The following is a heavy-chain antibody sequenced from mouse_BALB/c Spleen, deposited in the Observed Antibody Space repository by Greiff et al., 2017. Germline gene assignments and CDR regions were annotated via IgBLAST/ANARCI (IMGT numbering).Heavy chain of an antibody. D-gene: IGHD2-4*01. CDR2: INPSTGYT. CDR1: GYTFTSYW. Sequence: GQLQQSGAELAKPGASVKMSCKASGYTFTSYWMHWVKQRPGQGLEWIGYINPSTGYTEYNQKFKDKATLTADKSSSTAYMQLSSLTSEDSAVYYCARLIKGYFDVWGAGTTVTVSS. J-gene: IGHJ1*01. CDR3: ARLIKGYFDV. V-gene: IGHV1-7*01.